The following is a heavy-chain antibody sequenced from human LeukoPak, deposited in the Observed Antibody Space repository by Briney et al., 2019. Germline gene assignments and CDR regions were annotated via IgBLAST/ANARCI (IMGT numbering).Heavy chain of an antibody. V-gene: IGHV1-24*01. CDR2: FDPEDGET. CDR3: ARDARPLGYSSGWLRFDY. CDR1: GYTLTELS. Sequence: ASVKVSCKVSGYTLTELSMHWVRQAPGKGLEWMGGFDPEDGETIYAQKFQGRVTMTEDTSTDTAYMELSSLRSEDTAVYYCARDARPLGYSSGWLRFDYWGQGTLVTVSS. J-gene: IGHJ4*02. D-gene: IGHD6-19*01.